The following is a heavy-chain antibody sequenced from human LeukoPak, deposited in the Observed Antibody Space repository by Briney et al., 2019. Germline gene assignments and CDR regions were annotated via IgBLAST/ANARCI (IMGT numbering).Heavy chain of an antibody. D-gene: IGHD2-2*01. J-gene: IGHJ6*03. CDR1: GYTFTDYY. CDR3: ARGYCSSTSCPKYYYYYYMDV. V-gene: IGHV1-2*02. CDR2: INPDTGGT. Sequence: ASVKVSCKASGYTFTDYYMHWVRQAPGQGLEWMGWINPDTGGTDYAQKFQGRVTMTTDTSISTAYMELSRLISDDTAVYYCARGYCSSTSCPKYYYYYYMDVWGKGTTVTVSS.